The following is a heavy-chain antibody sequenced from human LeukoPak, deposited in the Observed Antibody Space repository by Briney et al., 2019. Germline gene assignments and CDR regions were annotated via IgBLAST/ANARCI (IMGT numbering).Heavy chain of an antibody. J-gene: IGHJ4*02. D-gene: IGHD1-1*01. CDR1: GGSISSSYYY. Sequence: PSETLSLTCTVSGGSISSSYYYWGWIRQPPGKGLGWIGTIYYSGSTYYNPSLKSRVTISVDTSKNQFSLKLSSVAAPDTAVYYCARHEDRNWYFDHWGQGTLVTVSS. CDR3: ARHEDRNWYFDH. CDR2: IYYSGST. V-gene: IGHV4-39*01.